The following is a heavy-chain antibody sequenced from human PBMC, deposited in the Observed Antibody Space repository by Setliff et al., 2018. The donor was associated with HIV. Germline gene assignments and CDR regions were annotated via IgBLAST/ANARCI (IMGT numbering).Heavy chain of an antibody. V-gene: IGHV4-61*09. CDR3: AVDSLSAFDP. CDR2: IYTSGST. CDR1: GGSIRATSYY. D-gene: IGHD3-16*01. Sequence: SETLSLTCTVSGGSIRATSYYWSWIRQPAGKGLEWLGHIYTSGSTNYNPSLKSRVTISVYRSKNQFSLKLSSVTAADTAVYYFAVDSLSAFDPWGQGTLVTVSS. J-gene: IGHJ5*02.